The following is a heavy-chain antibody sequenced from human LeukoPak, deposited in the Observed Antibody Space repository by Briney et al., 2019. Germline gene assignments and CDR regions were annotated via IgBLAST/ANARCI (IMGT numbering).Heavy chain of an antibody. CDR3: ARLGRQDDFWSGYYYGYYYYGMDV. Sequence: GGSLRLSCAASGFTFSSYAMSWVRQAPGKGLEWVSGINWNGGSTGYADSVKGRFTISRDNAKNSLYLQMNSLRAEDTALYHCARLGRQDDFWSGYYYGYYYYGMDVWGQGTTVTVSS. D-gene: IGHD3-3*01. CDR2: INWNGGST. V-gene: IGHV3-20*01. J-gene: IGHJ6*02. CDR1: GFTFSSYA.